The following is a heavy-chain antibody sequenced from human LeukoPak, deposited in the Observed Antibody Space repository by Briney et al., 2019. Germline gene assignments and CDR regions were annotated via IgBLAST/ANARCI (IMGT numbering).Heavy chain of an antibody. V-gene: IGHV4-59*10. CDR2: IYTSGST. J-gene: IGHJ2*01. Sequence: SETLSLTCAVYGGSFSGYYWSWIRQPAGKGLEWIGRIYTSGSTNYNPSLKSRVTMSVDTSKNQFSLKLSSVTAADTAVYYCAIGSRDDFWSGYSTYWYFDLWGRGTLVTVSS. D-gene: IGHD3-3*01. CDR3: AIGSRDDFWSGYSTYWYFDL. CDR1: GGSFSGYY.